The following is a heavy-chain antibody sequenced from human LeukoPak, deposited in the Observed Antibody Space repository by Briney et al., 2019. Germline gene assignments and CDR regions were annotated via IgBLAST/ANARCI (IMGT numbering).Heavy chain of an antibody. CDR3: AKGRPFWSGYQVAMDV. D-gene: IGHD3-3*01. Sequence: VASVKVSCKASGYTFTSYSISWVRQAPGQGLEWMGWISAYNGNTNYAQKLQGRVTMTTDTSTSTAYMELRSLRSDDTAVYYCAKGRPFWSGYQVAMDVWGKGTTVTVSS. CDR2: ISAYNGNT. V-gene: IGHV1-18*01. J-gene: IGHJ6*03. CDR1: GYTFTSYS.